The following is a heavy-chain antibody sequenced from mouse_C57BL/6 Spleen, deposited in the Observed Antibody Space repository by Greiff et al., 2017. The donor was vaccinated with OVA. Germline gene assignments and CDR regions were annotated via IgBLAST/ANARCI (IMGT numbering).Heavy chain of an antibody. CDR2: IWSGGST. D-gene: IGHD1-1*01. CDR3: ARKVLDYAMDY. J-gene: IGHJ4*01. V-gene: IGHV2-2*01. Sequence: VKLMESGPGLVQPSQCLSITCTVSGFSFTSYGVHWVRQSPGKGLEWLGVIWSGGSTDYNAAFISRLSISKDNSKSQVFFKMNSLQADDTAIYYCARKVLDYAMDYWGQGTSVTVSS. CDR1: GFSFTSYG.